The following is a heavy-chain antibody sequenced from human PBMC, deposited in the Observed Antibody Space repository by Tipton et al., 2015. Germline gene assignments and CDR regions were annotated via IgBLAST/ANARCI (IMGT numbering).Heavy chain of an antibody. CDR1: GFTFRNYA. CDR2: ISESGTTT. CDR3: ARESRPWVVAATYYDY. J-gene: IGHJ4*02. D-gene: IGHD2-15*01. V-gene: IGHV3-23*01. Sequence: GSLRLSCAASGFTFRNYAMNWVRQAPGKGLEWVSSISESGTTTSYADSVQGRFTISRDNSKNTLYLQMSSLRPEDTAVYYCARESRPWVVAATYYDYWGQGTLVTVSS.